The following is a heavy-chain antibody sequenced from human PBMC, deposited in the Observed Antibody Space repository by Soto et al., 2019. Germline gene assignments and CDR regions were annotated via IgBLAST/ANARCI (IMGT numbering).Heavy chain of an antibody. Sequence: PSETLSLTCTVSGSSISMNTYSWSWIRQSPEKGLEWIGYIFYTGTTCSNPSLKSRLTMSVDKSRNQFSLNLSSVTATDSAIYYCARHGLHGHVSVNAFDIWGQGKRVTVSS. D-gene: IGHD2-8*01. J-gene: IGHJ3*02. CDR3: ARHGLHGHVSVNAFDI. V-gene: IGHV4-39*01. CDR1: GSSISMNTYS. CDR2: IFYTGTT.